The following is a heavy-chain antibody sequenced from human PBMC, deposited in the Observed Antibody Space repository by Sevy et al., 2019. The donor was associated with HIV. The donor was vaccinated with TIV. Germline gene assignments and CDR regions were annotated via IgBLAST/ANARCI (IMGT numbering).Heavy chain of an antibody. CDR1: GGTFSSYG. J-gene: IGHJ4*02. CDR2: INPILGTV. CDR3: ARGGGNGWYYFDY. Sequence: ASVKVSCKASGGTFSSYGISWVRQAPGQGLEWMGGINPILGTVNYAQKFQGRVTITADESTNTAYMELSRLRSEDTAVYYCARGGGNGWYYFDYWGQETLVTVSS. V-gene: IGHV1-69*13. D-gene: IGHD6-19*01.